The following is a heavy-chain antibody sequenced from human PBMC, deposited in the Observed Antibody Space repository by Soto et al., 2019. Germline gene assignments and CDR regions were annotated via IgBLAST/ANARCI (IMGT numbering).Heavy chain of an antibody. D-gene: IGHD2-8*01. CDR2: IYYSGST. CDR3: ARQQRYCTNGVCYTSGNWFDP. Sequence: SATLSLTCTVSGGSMSSSSYYWGWIRQPPGKGLEWIGSIYYSGSTYYNPSLKSRVTISVDTSKNQFSLKLSSVTAADTAVYYCARQQRYCTNGVCYTSGNWFDPWGQGTLVTVSS. V-gene: IGHV4-39*01. CDR1: GGSMSSSSYY. J-gene: IGHJ5*02.